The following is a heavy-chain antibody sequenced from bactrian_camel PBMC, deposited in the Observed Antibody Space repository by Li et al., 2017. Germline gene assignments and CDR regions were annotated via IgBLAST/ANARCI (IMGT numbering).Heavy chain of an antibody. J-gene: IGHJ7*01. Sequence: HVQLVESGGGLVQPGGSLRLSCVASGFTFSSVSMTWVRQAPGKGLEWVSSINGGGSAEYGDSVKGRFTISRDNDKNTVYLQLNSLKIEDMAMYYCTKGLGAWLSNSGMDYWGKGTQVTVS. V-gene: IGHV3S1*01. D-gene: IGHD3*01. CDR2: INGGGSA. CDR1: GFTFSSVS.